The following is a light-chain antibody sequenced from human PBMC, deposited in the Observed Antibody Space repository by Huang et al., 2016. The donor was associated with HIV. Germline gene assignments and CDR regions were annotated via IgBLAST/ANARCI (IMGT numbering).Light chain of an antibody. V-gene: IGKV3-20*01. CDR2: GAS. Sequence: EIVLTQSPGTLSLSPGERATLSCRASQSVSSTFLAWYQHKPGQAPRLCIYGASSRATGIPDRFSGSGSWTDFTLTINRLEPEDFSVYYCQQYGSTPYTFGQGTKLEIK. CDR3: QQYGSTPYT. J-gene: IGKJ2*01. CDR1: QSVSSTF.